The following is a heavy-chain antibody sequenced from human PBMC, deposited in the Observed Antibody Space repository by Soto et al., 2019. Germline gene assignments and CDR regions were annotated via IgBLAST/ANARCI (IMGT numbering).Heavy chain of an antibody. J-gene: IGHJ4*02. Sequence: GSLRLSCAASGFTFSSYGMHWVRQAPGKGLEWVAVISYDGSNKYYADSVKGRFTISRDNSKNTLYLQMNSLRAEDTAVYYCAKGFFYYDSIGPLDYWGQGTLVTVSS. CDR2: ISYDGSNK. V-gene: IGHV3-30*18. D-gene: IGHD3-22*01. CDR1: GFTFSSYG. CDR3: AKGFFYYDSIGPLDY.